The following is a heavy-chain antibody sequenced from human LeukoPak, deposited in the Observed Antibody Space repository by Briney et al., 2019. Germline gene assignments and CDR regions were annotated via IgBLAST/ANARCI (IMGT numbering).Heavy chain of an antibody. V-gene: IGHV3-7*01. CDR2: IQQDGSEK. CDR1: GFTFSTYW. Sequence: GGSLRLSCAASGFTFSTYWMSWVRQAPGKGLEWVANIQQDGSEKYYVASVKGRFRTSRDNAKNSLYLQMNSLRVEDTAVYYCARHWVSGSNFDSWGQGTLVTVSS. D-gene: IGHD1-14*01. J-gene: IGHJ4*02. CDR3: ARHWVSGSNFDS.